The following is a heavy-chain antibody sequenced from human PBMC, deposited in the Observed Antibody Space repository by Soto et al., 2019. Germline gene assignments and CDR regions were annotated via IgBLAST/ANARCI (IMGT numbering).Heavy chain of an antibody. Sequence: GGSMRLSCAASGFTFGTYSMNWVRQAPGKGLEWVSGIYGNGGGTFYADSVKGRFTISRDNSRNTLYLQMNSLRAEDTAVYYCAKDVRPDGYWDLDYWGQGTPVTVSS. CDR2: IYGNGGGT. D-gene: IGHD5-12*01. V-gene: IGHV3-23*01. CDR3: AKDVRPDGYWDLDY. J-gene: IGHJ4*02. CDR1: GFTFGTYS.